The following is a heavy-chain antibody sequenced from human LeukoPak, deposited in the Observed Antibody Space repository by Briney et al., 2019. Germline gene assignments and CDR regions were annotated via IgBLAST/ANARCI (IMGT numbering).Heavy chain of an antibody. J-gene: IGHJ5*02. CDR3: VKDPKGFDP. CDR2: ISSNGGST. CDR1: GFTFSSYT. V-gene: IGHV3-64D*06. Sequence: GGSLRLSCSASGFTFSSYTMHWVRQAPGKGLEYVSGISSNGGSTYYADSVTDTFTISRDNSKNTLYLQMSSLRVEDTAVYYCVKDPKGFDPWGQGTLVTVSS.